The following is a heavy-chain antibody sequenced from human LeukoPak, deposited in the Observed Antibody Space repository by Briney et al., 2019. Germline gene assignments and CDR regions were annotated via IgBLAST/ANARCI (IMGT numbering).Heavy chain of an antibody. CDR3: ARHSGRYDFDY. V-gene: IGHV5-51*01. J-gene: IGHJ4*02. CDR1: GYRFTNYW. D-gene: IGHD1-26*01. Sequence: GESLKISCKGSGYRFTNYWIGWVRQMPGKGLEWMGIVYPGDSDTRYSPSFQGQVTLSADKSISTAYLQWGSLKASDTAMYYCARHSGRYDFDYWGQGTLVTVSS. CDR2: VYPGDSDT.